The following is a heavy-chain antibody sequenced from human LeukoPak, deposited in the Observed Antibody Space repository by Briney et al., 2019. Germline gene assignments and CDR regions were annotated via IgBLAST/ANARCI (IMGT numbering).Heavy chain of an antibody. J-gene: IGHJ3*02. CDR1: GYSFTSYW. V-gene: IGHV5-51*01. CDR2: IYPGDSDT. CDR3: ARLIGVVVVPAAIPDAFDI. Sequence: GESLKISCKGSGYSFTSYWMGWVLQMPGRGLEWMEIIYPGDSDTRYSPSFQGQVTISADKSISTAYLQWSSLKASDTAIYYCARLIGVVVVPAAIPDAFDIWGQGTMVTVSS. D-gene: IGHD2-2*01.